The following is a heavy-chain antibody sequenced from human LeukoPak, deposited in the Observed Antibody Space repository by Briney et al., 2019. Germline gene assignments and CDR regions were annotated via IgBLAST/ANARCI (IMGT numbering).Heavy chain of an antibody. J-gene: IGHJ4*02. V-gene: IGHV1-46*01. CDR1: GYTFTSYY. CDR3: AREYRTTVTRFDY. CDR2: INPSGGST. Sequence: ASVTVSCKASGYTFTSYYMHWVRQAPGQGLEWMGIINPSGGSTSYAQKFQGRVTMTRDMSTSTVYMELSSLRSEDTAVYYCAREYRTTVTRFDYWGQGTLVTVSS. D-gene: IGHD4-17*01.